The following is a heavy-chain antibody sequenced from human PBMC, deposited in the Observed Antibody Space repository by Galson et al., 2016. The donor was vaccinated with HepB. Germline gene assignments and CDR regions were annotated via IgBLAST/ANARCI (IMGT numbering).Heavy chain of an antibody. V-gene: IGHV2-5*02. Sequence: PALVKPTQTLTLTCTFSEFSRTNGVGVGWIRQPPGKALEWLALISWDDQKRYRTSLESRLTITQDTSKNQVVLRMTNMDPVDTATYYCVHRVLPGLIDYWGQGILVTVSS. CDR2: ISWDDQK. CDR3: VHRVLPGLIDY. J-gene: IGHJ4*02. CDR1: EFSRTNGVG. D-gene: IGHD2-8*01.